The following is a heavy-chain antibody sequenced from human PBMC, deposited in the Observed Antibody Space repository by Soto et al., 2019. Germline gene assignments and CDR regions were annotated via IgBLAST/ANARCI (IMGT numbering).Heavy chain of an antibody. Sequence: SETLSLTCTVSGGSISSGDYYWSRIRQPPGKGLEWIGYIYYSGSTYYNPSLKSRVTISVDTSKNQFSLKLSSVTAADTAVYCCARSQYYYDSSGYYASWGRGTLVTVSS. CDR2: IYYSGST. V-gene: IGHV4-30-4*01. CDR3: ARSQYYYDSSGYYAS. D-gene: IGHD3-22*01. J-gene: IGHJ4*02. CDR1: GGSISSGDYY.